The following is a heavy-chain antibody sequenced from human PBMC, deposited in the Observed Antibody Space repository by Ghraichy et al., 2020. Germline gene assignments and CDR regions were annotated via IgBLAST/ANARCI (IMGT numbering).Heavy chain of an antibody. CDR1: GYSFRSYG. V-gene: IGHV1-18*01. CDR3: ARESRYSGYDLLVSRSGDF. CDR2: ISGFSGIT. Sequence: ASVKVSCKAFGYSFRSYGVSWVRQAPGQGLEWMGWISGFSGITNYAQRFQGRITMTSDTSTSTMYMELTSLRADDTAVYYCARESRYSGYDLLVSRSGDFWGQGTLVSVSS. D-gene: IGHD5-12*01. J-gene: IGHJ4*02.